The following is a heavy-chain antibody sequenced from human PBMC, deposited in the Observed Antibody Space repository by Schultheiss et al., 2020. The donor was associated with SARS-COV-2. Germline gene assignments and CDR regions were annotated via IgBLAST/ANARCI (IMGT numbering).Heavy chain of an antibody. CDR1: GFTFSDHY. Sequence: GGSLRLSCAASGFTFSDHYMDWVRQAPGKGLEWVGRTRNKANSYATAYAASVKGRFTISRDDSKNSLYLQMNSLKTEDTAVYYCTRSRYSSSWYIRWFDPWGQGTLVTVSS. D-gene: IGHD6-13*01. V-gene: IGHV3-72*01. J-gene: IGHJ5*02. CDR2: TRNKANSYAT. CDR3: TRSRYSSSWYIRWFDP.